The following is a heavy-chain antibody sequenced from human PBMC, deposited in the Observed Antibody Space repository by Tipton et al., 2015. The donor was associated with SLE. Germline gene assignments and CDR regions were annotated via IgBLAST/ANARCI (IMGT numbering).Heavy chain of an antibody. CDR1: GYTFSSYY. J-gene: IGHJ6*02. D-gene: IGHD2-8*01. CDR2: INPSGGST. CDR3: ARRPLMNGPYYNGMDV. V-gene: IGHV1-46*01. Sequence: QVQLVQSGAEVKKPGASVKVSCKASGYTFSSYYMHWVRQAPGQGLEWMGIINPSGGSTNYAQKFQGRVTMTRDTSTSTVYMELNSLRSEDTAVYYCARRPLMNGPYYNGMDVWGQGTTVTVSS.